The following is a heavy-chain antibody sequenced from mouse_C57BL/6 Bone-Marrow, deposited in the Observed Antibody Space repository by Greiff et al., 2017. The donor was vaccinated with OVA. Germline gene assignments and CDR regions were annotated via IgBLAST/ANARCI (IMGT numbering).Heavy chain of an antibody. J-gene: IGHJ1*03. D-gene: IGHD2-1*01. CDR2: ISGGGGNT. CDR1: GFTFSSYT. V-gene: IGHV5-9*01. CDR3: AFYPYWYFDV. Sequence: EVKLMESGGGLVKPGGSLKLSCAASGFTFSSYTMSWVRQTPAKRLSWVATISGGGGNTYYPDSVKGRFTISRDNAKNTLYLQMSSLRSEDTALYYCAFYPYWYFDVWGTGTTVTVSS.